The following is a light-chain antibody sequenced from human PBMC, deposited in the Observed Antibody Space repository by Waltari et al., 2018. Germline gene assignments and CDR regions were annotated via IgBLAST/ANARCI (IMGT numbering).Light chain of an antibody. CDR2: ENT. Sequence: QSVLTQPPSVSAAPGQRVTISCSGGRYTIGNNYVSWYQQFPGTAPKLLIYENTERPSGIPGRFSGSKSGTSATLDITGLQAGDEADYYCGTWDSSLSGAVFGGGTHLTVL. CDR3: GTWDSSLSGAV. CDR1: RYTIGNNY. V-gene: IGLV1-51*02. J-gene: IGLJ7*01.